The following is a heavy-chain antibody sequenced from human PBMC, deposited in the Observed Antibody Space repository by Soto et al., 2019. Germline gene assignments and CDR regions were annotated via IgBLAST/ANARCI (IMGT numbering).Heavy chain of an antibody. Sequence: EVQLLESGGGLVQPGGSLRLSCAASGFTFSNSDMSWVRQAPGKGLEWVSYFSRSADSTYYADSVKGRFTISRDSSKNTLFLQVNRLRNEDTAIYYCAFSSGYFDAFDVWGQGTMVTVSS. CDR3: AFSSGYFDAFDV. V-gene: IGHV3-23*01. CDR1: GFTFSNSD. D-gene: IGHD6-19*01. J-gene: IGHJ3*01. CDR2: FSRSADST.